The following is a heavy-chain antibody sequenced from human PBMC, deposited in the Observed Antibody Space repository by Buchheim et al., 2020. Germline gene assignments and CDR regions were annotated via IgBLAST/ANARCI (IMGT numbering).Heavy chain of an antibody. D-gene: IGHD3-3*01. V-gene: IGHV3-23*01. CDR2: ISGNGDIT. Sequence: EVQLLESGGGLVQPGESLRLSCAASGFAFNSYAMKWVRQAPGKGLDWVSVISGNGDITYYADSVKGRFTISRDNSKNTLYLQMNSLRAEDTAVYYCANSYDFWSGRYIGNTFRQWGQGT. CDR3: ANSYDFWSGRYIGNTFRQ. J-gene: IGHJ1*01. CDR1: GFAFNSYA.